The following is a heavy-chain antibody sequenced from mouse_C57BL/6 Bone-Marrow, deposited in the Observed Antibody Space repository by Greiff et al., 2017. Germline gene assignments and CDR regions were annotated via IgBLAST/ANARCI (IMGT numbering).Heavy chain of an antibody. J-gene: IGHJ4*01. CDR1: GYTFTSYW. Sequence: QVQLQQPGAELVKPGASVKMSCKASGYTFTSYWITWVKQRPGQGLEWIGDINPNNGGTIYNQKFKGKATLTVDKSSSTAYMELRSLTSEDTAVYYCARFYYSYYYAMDYWGQGTSVTVSS. D-gene: IGHD2-12*01. V-gene: IGHV1-55*01. CDR2: INPNNGGT. CDR3: ARFYYSYYYAMDY.